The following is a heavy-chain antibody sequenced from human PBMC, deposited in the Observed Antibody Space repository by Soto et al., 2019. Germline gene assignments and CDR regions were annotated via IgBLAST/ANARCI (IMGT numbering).Heavy chain of an antibody. V-gene: IGHV3-23*01. J-gene: IGHJ4*02. D-gene: IGHD3-16*02. CDR3: AKDRYTYDTAGFDS. CDR2: ISGSGAIT. Sequence: PGGSLRLSCAVSGFTFSNNAMSWVRQAPGKGLEWVSAISGSGAITYYADSVKGWFTISRDNSKNTLYLQMNSLRAEDTAVYYCAKDRYTYDTAGFDSWGQGTLVTVSS. CDR1: GFTFSNNA.